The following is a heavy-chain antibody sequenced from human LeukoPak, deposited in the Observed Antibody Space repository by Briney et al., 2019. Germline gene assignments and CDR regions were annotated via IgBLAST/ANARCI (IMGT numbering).Heavy chain of an antibody. CDR3: ARDEISGTYYTEYFHH. CDR2: IYYTGST. J-gene: IGHJ1*01. CDR1: GGSIRSYY. Sequence: SETLSLTCIVSGGSIRSYYWSWIRQPPGRGLEWIGYIYYTGSTNYNPSLKSRVTISVDTSKNQFSLKLSSVTAADTAVYYCARDEISGTYYTEYFHHWGQGTLVTVSS. D-gene: IGHD1-26*01. V-gene: IGHV4-59*01.